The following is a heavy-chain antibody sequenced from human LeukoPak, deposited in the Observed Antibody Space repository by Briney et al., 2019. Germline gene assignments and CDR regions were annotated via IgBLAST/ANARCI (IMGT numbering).Heavy chain of an antibody. CDR1: GFTFSSYW. J-gene: IGHJ3*02. CDR3: ARNAFDI. Sequence: PGGSLRLSCVASGFTFSSYWMSWVRQAPGKGLEWVANMNQDGSEKNYVDSVKGRFTISRDNARNSLYLQMSSLRAEGTAVYYCARNAFDIWGQGTMVTVSS. CDR2: MNQDGSEK. V-gene: IGHV3-7*01.